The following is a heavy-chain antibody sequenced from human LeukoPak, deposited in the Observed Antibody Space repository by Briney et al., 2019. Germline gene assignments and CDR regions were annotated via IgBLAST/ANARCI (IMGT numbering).Heavy chain of an antibody. CDR3: AKDSCSSTSCYVRNLDY. CDR2: ISSSGSTI. Sequence: GGSLRLSCAASGFTFSSYEMNWVRQAPGKGLEWVSYISSSGSTIYYADSVKGRFTISRDNSKNTLYLQMNSLRAEDTAVYYCAKDSCSSTSCYVRNLDYWGQGTLVTVSS. CDR1: GFTFSSYE. D-gene: IGHD2-2*01. V-gene: IGHV3-48*03. J-gene: IGHJ4*02.